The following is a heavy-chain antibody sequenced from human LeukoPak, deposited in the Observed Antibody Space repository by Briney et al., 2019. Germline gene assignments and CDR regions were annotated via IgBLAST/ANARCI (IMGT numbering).Heavy chain of an antibody. J-gene: IGHJ5*02. D-gene: IGHD1-26*01. CDR2: INPSGSST. Sequence: GESLKISCKASGYSFTSHYMHRVRQAPGQGLEWLGLINPSGSSTLYAQKFQGRVTMTRDMSTTTDYMELSSLRSEDTAVYYCARDNSVGDVAWWFDPWGQGTLVTVSS. CDR1: GYSFTSHY. CDR3: ARDNSVGDVAWWFDP. V-gene: IGHV1-46*01.